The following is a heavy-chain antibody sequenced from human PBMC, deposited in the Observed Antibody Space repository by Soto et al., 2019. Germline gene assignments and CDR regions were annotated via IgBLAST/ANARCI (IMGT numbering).Heavy chain of an antibody. CDR1: GYTFTSHG. Sequence: ASVKVSCKASGYTFTSHGFSWVRQAPGQGLEWMGWISAYNGNTNYAQKFQGRVTMTTDTSTSTAYMELRSLRSDDTAVYYCARDEWQQWVLLVYWGQGTRVTVSS. CDR3: ARDEWQQWVLLVY. D-gene: IGHD3-3*01. V-gene: IGHV1-18*01. CDR2: ISAYNGNT. J-gene: IGHJ4*02.